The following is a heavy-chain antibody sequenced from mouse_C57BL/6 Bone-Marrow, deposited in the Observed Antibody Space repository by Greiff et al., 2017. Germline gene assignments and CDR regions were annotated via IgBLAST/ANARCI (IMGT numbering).Heavy chain of an antibody. CDR3: ARHRDYYGRGYAMDY. Sequence: VQRVESGPGLVAPSQSLSITCTVSGFSLTSYGVHWVRQPPGKGLEWLVVIWSDGCTTYNSALKSRLSISKDNTKSKVFFKMNSLQTDDTSMYYCARHRDYYGRGYAMDYWGQGTSVTVSS. CDR2: IWSDGCT. D-gene: IGHD1-2*01. V-gene: IGHV2-6-1*01. CDR1: GFSLTSYG. J-gene: IGHJ4*01.